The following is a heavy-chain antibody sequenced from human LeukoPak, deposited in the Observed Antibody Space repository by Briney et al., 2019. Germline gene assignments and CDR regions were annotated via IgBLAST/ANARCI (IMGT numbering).Heavy chain of an antibody. V-gene: IGHV4-30-4*07. J-gene: IGHJ5*02. Sequence: SETLSLTCTVSGGSISSGGYSWSWIRQPPGKGLEWIGYIYYSGSTYYNPSLKSRVTISVDTSKNQFSLKLSSVTAADTAVYYCARARYGELLWFGDPPPPWFDPWGQGTLVTVSS. D-gene: IGHD3-10*01. CDR2: IYYSGST. CDR3: ARARYGELLWFGDPPPPWFDP. CDR1: GGSISSGGYS.